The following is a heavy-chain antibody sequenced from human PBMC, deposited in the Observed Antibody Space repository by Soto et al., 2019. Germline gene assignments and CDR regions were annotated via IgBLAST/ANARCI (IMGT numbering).Heavy chain of an antibody. CDR2: IIAIFGTA. CDR1: GGTFSSYA. CDR3: AREVSEITTIVVITRSYYFDY. V-gene: IGHV1-69*01. D-gene: IGHD3-22*01. Sequence: QVQLVQSGAEVKKPGSSVKVSCKASGGTFSSYAISWVRQATGQGLEWMGGIIAIFGTANYAQKFQRRVTITVDESTSTAYMELSSLRSEDTAVYYCAREVSEITTIVVITRSYYFDYWGQGTLVTVSS. J-gene: IGHJ4*02.